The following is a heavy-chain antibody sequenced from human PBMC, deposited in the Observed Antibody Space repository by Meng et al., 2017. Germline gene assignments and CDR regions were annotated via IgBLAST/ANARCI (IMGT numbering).Heavy chain of an antibody. CDR3: AKEGWLDDY. CDR2: ISYDGSNK. J-gene: IGHJ4*02. CDR1: GFTFSSYA. D-gene: IGHD6-19*01. V-gene: IGHV3-30*04. Sequence: QVQLVGSGGGVVQPGRSLRLSCAASGFTFSSYAMHWVRQAPGKGLEWVAVISYDGSNKYYADSVKGRFTISRDNSKNTLHLQMNSLRAEDTAVYYCAKEGWLDDYWGQGTLVTVSS.